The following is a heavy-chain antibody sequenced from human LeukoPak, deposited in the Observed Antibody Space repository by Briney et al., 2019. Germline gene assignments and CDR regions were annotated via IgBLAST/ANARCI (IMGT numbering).Heavy chain of an antibody. CDR2: INHSGST. Sequence: PSETLSLTCAVYGGSFSGYYWSWIRRPPGKGLEWIGEINHSGSTNYNPSLKSRVTISVDTSKNQFSLKLSSVTAADTAVYYCARVLPGAWWVTSYYYGMDVWGQGTTVTVSS. CDR3: ARVLPGAWWVTSYYYGMDV. CDR1: GGSFSGYY. J-gene: IGHJ6*02. V-gene: IGHV4-34*01. D-gene: IGHD2-15*01.